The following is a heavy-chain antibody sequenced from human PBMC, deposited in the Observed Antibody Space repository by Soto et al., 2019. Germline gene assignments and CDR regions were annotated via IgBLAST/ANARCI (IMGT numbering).Heavy chain of an antibody. Sequence: QVQLQESGPGLVKPSQTLSLTCTVSGGSISSGGYYWSWIRQHPGKGLEGMGYIYYSGSTYYTPSLTGRVTVSVDASKNQFSVKPSSVTAADAAVYYWARGRAADGTPTPYYFDYWGQGTLVTFSS. CDR2: IYYSGST. J-gene: IGHJ4*02. V-gene: IGHV4-31*03. CDR1: GGSISSGGYY. D-gene: IGHD6-13*01. CDR3: ARGRAADGTPTPYYFDY.